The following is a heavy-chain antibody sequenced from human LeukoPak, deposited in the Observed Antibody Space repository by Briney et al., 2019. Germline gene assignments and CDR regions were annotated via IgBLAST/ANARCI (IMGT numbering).Heavy chain of an antibody. Sequence: GGSLRLSCAASGFTFNSHDMGWVRQAPGKGLEWVSRNTGSGDNTYYADSVKGRFTISRDNSKNTVHLQMNSLTAEDTAMYYCARRYCTNGNCFGFTLDCWGQGTLVTVSS. J-gene: IGHJ4*02. V-gene: IGHV3-23*01. CDR2: NTGSGDNT. D-gene: IGHD2-8*01. CDR1: GFTFNSHD. CDR3: ARRYCTNGNCFGFTLDC.